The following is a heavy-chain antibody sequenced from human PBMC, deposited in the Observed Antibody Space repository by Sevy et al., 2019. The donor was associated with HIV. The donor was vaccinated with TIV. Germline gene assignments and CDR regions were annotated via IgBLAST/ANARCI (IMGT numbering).Heavy chain of an antibody. CDR3: AKDWYYYDSSNYYFDAFDI. CDR1: GFTFSSYG. D-gene: IGHD3-22*01. J-gene: IGHJ3*02. CDR2: ISYDGSNK. Sequence: GESLKISCAASGFTFSSYGMHWVRQAPGKGLEWVAVISYDGSNKYYGDSVKGRVTISRENSKNTGYLQMNSLRDEDTAVYYCAKDWYYYDSSNYYFDAFDIWGQGTVVTVSS. V-gene: IGHV3-30*18.